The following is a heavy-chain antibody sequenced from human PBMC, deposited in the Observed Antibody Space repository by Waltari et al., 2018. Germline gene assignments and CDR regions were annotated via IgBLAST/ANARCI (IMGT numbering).Heavy chain of an antibody. CDR3: AKKISGSSWAFDY. Sequence: EVQLLESGGGLVQPGGSLRLSCAASGFPFSSYAMSWVRRAPGKGLEWVSAISGRGGSTYYADSVKGRFTISRDNSKNTLYLQMNSLRAEDTAVYYCAKKISGSSWAFDYWGQGTLVTVSS. J-gene: IGHJ4*02. CDR1: GFPFSSYA. CDR2: ISGRGGST. V-gene: IGHV3-23*01. D-gene: IGHD6-13*01.